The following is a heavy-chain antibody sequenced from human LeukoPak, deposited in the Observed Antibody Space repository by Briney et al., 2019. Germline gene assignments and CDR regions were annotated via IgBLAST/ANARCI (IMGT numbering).Heavy chain of an antibody. CDR1: GGSFSGYY. CDR3: ARLTNKENYYDSSGYAFDI. J-gene: IGHJ3*02. CDR2: INHSGST. Sequence: SETLSLTCAVYGGSFSGYYWSWIRQPPGKGLEWIGEINHSGSTNYNPSLKSRVTISVDTSKNQFSLKLSSVTAADTAVYYCARLTNKENYYDSSGYAFDIWGQGTMVTVSS. V-gene: IGHV4-34*01. D-gene: IGHD3-22*01.